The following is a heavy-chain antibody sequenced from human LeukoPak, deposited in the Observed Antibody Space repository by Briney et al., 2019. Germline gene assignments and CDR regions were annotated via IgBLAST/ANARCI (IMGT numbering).Heavy chain of an antibody. V-gene: IGHV3-74*01. D-gene: IGHD2-15*01. CDR3: VRALSGSDDY. Sequence: GGSLRLSCAASGFTFSSYWMHWVRQAPGKGPVWVSRINNDGSGTTYADSVKGRFTISRDDAKNTLYLQMNSLRAEDTAVYYCVRALSGSDDYWGQGILVTVSS. CDR1: GFTFSSYW. J-gene: IGHJ4*02. CDR2: INNDGSGT.